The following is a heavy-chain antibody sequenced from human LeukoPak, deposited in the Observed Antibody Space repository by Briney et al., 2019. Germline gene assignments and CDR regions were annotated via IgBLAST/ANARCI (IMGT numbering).Heavy chain of an antibody. CDR1: GDSIITYY. Sequence: ASETLFLTCTVSGDSIITYYWSWIRQPPGKGLEWIGYMYYSGSANYNPSLKSRVTISVDKSRNQFSLTLSSVTAADTAVYYCARHSRGYDSEFGYWGQGTLVTVSS. J-gene: IGHJ4*02. CDR3: ARHSRGYDSEFGY. CDR2: MYYSGSA. D-gene: IGHD5-12*01. V-gene: IGHV4-59*08.